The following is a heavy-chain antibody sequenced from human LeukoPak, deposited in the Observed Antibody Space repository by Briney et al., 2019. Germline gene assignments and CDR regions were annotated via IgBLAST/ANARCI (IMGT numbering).Heavy chain of an antibody. J-gene: IGHJ4*02. CDR1: GYTFTSYY. V-gene: IGHV1-2*06. Sequence: GASVKVSCKASGYTFTSYYMHWVRQAPGQGLEWMGRINPNSGGTNYAQKFQGRVTMTRDTSISTAYMELSRLRSDDTAVYYCARSIAAARLHYFDYWDQGTLVTVSS. CDR3: ARSIAAARLHYFDY. CDR2: INPNSGGT. D-gene: IGHD6-13*01.